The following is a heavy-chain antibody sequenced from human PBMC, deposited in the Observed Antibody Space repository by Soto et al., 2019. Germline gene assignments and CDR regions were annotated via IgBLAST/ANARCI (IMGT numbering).Heavy chain of an antibody. D-gene: IGHD2-15*01. CDR2: ISSSSSTI. CDR3: ARDWYCSGGSCYHYYYYYYMDV. Sequence: GGSLRLSCAASGFTFSSYSMNWVRQAPGKGLEWVSYISSSSSTIYYADSVKGRFTISRDNAKNSLYLQMNSLRAEDTAVYYCARDWYCSGGSCYHYYYYYYMDVWGKGTTVTV. V-gene: IGHV3-48*01. CDR1: GFTFSSYS. J-gene: IGHJ6*03.